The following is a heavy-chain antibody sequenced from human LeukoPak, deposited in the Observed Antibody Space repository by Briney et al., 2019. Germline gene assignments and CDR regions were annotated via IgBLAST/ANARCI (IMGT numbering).Heavy chain of an antibody. D-gene: IGHD1-26*01. CDR3: ARDHMVSATSFSTPFFFFDL. Sequence: ASVKVSCKTSGCTFTGHYIHWVRQAPGQGLEWMGWINPKSGGTDFAQNFQGRVTMTRDTSISTAYLDLSRLTSDDTAVYYCARDHMVSATSFSTPFFFFDLWGHGTLVTVSS. CDR2: INPKSGGT. CDR1: GCTFTGHY. V-gene: IGHV1-2*02. J-gene: IGHJ2*01.